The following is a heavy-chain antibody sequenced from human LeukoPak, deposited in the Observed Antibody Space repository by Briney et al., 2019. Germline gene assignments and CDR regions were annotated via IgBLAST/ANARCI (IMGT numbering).Heavy chain of an antibody. V-gene: IGHV4-59*08. J-gene: IGHJ6*02. CDR3: ARHDPYYYGMDV. CDR2: IYYSGST. CDR1: GGSISGYY. Sequence: SETLSLTCTVSGGSISGYYWSWIRQSAGKGLEWIGRIYYSGSTNYNPSLKSRVTISVDTSKNQFSLKLSSVTAADTAVYYCARHDPYYYGMDVWGQGTTVTVSS.